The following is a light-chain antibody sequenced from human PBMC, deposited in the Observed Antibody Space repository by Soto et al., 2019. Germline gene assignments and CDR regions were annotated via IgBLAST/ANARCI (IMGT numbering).Light chain of an antibody. V-gene: IGKV1-5*03. J-gene: IGKJ2*01. Sequence: DIQMTQSPSTLSASVGDRVTITCRASQSIDIWLAWYQQRPGKAPKLLIYRASTLESGVPSRISGSGSGTEFTLTISSLQPDDFATYYCQQYSHYYTFGQGTKLEI. CDR1: QSIDIW. CDR2: RAS. CDR3: QQYSHYYT.